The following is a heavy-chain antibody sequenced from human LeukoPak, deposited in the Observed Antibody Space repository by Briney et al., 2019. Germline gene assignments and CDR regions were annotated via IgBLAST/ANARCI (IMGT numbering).Heavy chain of an antibody. Sequence: ASVKVSCKASGYTFTNYDINWVRQATGQGLEWMGLMNPNSGNTGYARKFQGRVTTTRNTSISTAYMELSSLRSEDTALYYCARDIAGATKGGWFDTWGQGTPVTVSS. J-gene: IGHJ5*02. CDR1: GYTFTNYD. CDR3: ARDIAGATKGGWFDT. CDR2: MNPNSGNT. V-gene: IGHV1-8*01. D-gene: IGHD1-26*01.